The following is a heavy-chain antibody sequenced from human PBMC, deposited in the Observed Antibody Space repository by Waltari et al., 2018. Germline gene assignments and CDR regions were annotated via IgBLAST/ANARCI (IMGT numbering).Heavy chain of an antibody. CDR2: INHSGRT. CDR1: GGSFSGYY. Sequence: QVQLQQWGAGLLKPSETLSLTCAVYGGSFSGYYWSWIRQPPGKGLEWIGEINHSGRTNYTPTLKSRVTISVDTSKNQCSLKLSSVTAADTAVYYCASFRELLLGTVCDYWGQGTLVTVSS. CDR3: ASFRELLLGTVCDY. D-gene: IGHD3-10*01. J-gene: IGHJ4*02. V-gene: IGHV4-34*01.